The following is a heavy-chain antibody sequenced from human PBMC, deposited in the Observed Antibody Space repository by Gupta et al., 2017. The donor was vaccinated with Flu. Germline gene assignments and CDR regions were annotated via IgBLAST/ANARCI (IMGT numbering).Heavy chain of an antibody. CDR3: ARADSGSYFGLGY. V-gene: IGHV3-30*04. D-gene: IGHD1-26*01. J-gene: IGHJ4*02. CDR1: FSSYA. Sequence: FSSYAMHWVRQAPGKGLEWVAVISYDGRNKYYADAVKGRFTISRDNAKNTLYLQMNRLRAEDTAVYYCARADSGSYFGLGYWCQGTLVTVSS. CDR2: ISYDGRNK.